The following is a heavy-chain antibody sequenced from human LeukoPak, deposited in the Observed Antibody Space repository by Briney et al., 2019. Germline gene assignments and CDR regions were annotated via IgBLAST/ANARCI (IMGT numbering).Heavy chain of an antibody. CDR1: GESFSGHC. Sequence: SETLSLTCAVYGESFSGHCWSWIRQPPGKGLEWIGEINHSGSTNYSPSLKSRVTISLDTSKNQSSLNLSSVTAADTAVYYCARHPRLRPYYFDYWGQGTLVTVSS. J-gene: IGHJ4*02. D-gene: IGHD4-17*01. CDR2: INHSGST. CDR3: ARHPRLRPYYFDY. V-gene: IGHV4-34*01.